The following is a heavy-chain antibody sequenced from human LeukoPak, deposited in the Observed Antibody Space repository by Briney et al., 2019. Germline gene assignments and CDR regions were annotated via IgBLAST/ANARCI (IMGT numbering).Heavy chain of an antibody. CDR1: GGSISSSSYS. CDR2: IYYSGST. CDR3: ARHVLDFWSGYSYFDY. J-gene: IGHJ4*02. Sequence: SETLSLTCTVSGGSISSSSYSWGWIRQPPGKGLEWIGSIYYSGSTYYNPSLESRVTISVDTSKNQFSLKLSSVTAADTAVYYCARHVLDFWSGYSYFDYWGQGTLVTVSS. V-gene: IGHV4-39*01. D-gene: IGHD3-3*01.